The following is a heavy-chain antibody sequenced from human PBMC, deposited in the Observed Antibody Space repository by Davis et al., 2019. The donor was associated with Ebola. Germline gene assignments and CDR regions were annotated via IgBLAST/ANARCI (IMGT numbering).Heavy chain of an antibody. D-gene: IGHD1-26*01. Sequence: ASVKVSCKASGYTFTAYYMHWVRQAPGQSLEWLGWIRTYDGNTNYAQKLQDRVTMTTDTSTTTVFMELTNLRLDDTAMYWCARGEGAPDFWGQGTLVTVSS. CDR3: ARGEGAPDF. V-gene: IGHV1-18*04. J-gene: IGHJ4*02. CDR2: IRTYDGNT. CDR1: GYTFTAYY.